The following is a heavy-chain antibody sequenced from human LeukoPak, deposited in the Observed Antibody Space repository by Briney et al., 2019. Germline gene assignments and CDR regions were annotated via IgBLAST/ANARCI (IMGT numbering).Heavy chain of an antibody. J-gene: IGHJ4*02. V-gene: IGHV3-30*02. CDR3: AKEGHTAMALYFDY. D-gene: IGHD5-18*01. CDR1: GFTFSSYG. CDR2: IRYDGSNK. Sequence: GGSLRLSCAASGFTFSSYGMHWVRQAPGKGLEWVAFIRYDGSNKYYADSVKGRFTISRDNSKNTLYLQMNSLRAEDTAVYYCAKEGHTAMALYFDYWGQGTLVTVSS.